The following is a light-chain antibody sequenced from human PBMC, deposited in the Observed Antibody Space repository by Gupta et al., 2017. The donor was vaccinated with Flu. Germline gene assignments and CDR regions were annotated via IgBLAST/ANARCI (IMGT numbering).Light chain of an antibody. CDR1: QSVSSNY. J-gene: IGKJ4*01. V-gene: IGKV3-20*01. Sequence: VLTRSLGTLSLSPGETATLSCRASQSVSSNYLAWYQQRPGQAPRLLIYGASTRATGIPDRFSGSGFGTDFTLTINRLEPEDFGIYSCLHDGNSPITFGGGTMMDIK. CDR2: GAS. CDR3: LHDGNSPIT.